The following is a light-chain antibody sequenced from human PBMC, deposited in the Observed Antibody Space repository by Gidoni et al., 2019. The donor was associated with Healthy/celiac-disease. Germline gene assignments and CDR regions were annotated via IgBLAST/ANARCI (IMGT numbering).Light chain of an antibody. CDR1: QSVSSY. CDR3: QQRSNGPPLT. CDR2: AAS. V-gene: IGKV3-11*01. Sequence: EIVFTHSPATLSLSPGERATLSCRASQSVSSYLAWYQQKPGQAPRLLIYAASNRATGIPARLSGSGSGTDFTHTISRLETEDFAVYYCQQRSNGPPLTVGGGTKVEIK. J-gene: IGKJ4*01.